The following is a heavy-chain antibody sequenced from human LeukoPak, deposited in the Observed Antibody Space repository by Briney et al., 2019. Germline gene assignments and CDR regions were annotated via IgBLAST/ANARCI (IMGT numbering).Heavy chain of an antibody. D-gene: IGHD7-27*01. CDR2: ISNDGSNK. V-gene: IGHV3-30*04. CDR1: GFTLSSYV. CDR3: ARDPDELGQYYFDY. J-gene: IGHJ4*02. Sequence: GRSLRLSCAASGFTLSSYVIHWVRQAPGKGLEWVAVISNDGSNKDYADSVKGRFTISRDNSKNTLYLQMNSLRPEDTAVYYCARDPDELGQYYFDYWGQGILVTVSS.